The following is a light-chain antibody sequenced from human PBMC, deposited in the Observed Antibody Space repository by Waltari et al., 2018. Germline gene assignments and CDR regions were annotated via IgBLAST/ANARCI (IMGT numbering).Light chain of an antibody. J-gene: IGLJ3*02. CDR3: MFWPSNVWV. CDR1: SDINVGDFN. Sequence: QPVLTQPPSSSASPGDSASLTCTLPSDINVGDFNIYWYQQKPGSPPRFPLYYKSDSEKAQGSGVPGRFSGSKDASANAGILLISGLQSEDEADYYCMFWPSNVWVFGGGTKLTVL. V-gene: IGLV5-37*01. CDR2: YKSDSEK.